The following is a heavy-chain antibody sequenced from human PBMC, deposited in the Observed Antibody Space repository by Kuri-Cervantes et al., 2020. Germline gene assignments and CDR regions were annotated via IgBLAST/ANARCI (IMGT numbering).Heavy chain of an antibody. D-gene: IGHD6-13*01. V-gene: IGHV1-18*01. Sequence: ASVKVSCKASGYIFTSYGLTWVRQAPGQGLEWMGWISAYNGNTNYAQKLQDRVTMTTDTSTSTAYMELRSLRSDDTAVYYCAAIAAAGIYYYYYYMDVWGKGTTVTVSS. CDR1: GYIFTSYG. J-gene: IGHJ6*03. CDR2: ISAYNGNT. CDR3: AAIAAAGIYYYYYYMDV.